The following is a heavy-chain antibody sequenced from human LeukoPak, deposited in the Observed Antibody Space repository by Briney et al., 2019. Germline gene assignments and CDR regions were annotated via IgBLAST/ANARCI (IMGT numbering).Heavy chain of an antibody. CDR1: GFTFRVSW. V-gene: IGHV3-74*01. J-gene: IGHJ6*03. Sequence: GGSLRLSCAPSGFTFRVSWMQSVREAPGEGLVWVSRTNSDGSSTSYAEYVKGRFTISRDNAKNTLYLQMNSLRAEDTAVYYCARVSSGSNFGYYYYYMDVWGKGTTVTVSS. D-gene: IGHD1-26*01. CDR3: ARVSSGSNFGYYYYYMDV. CDR2: TNSDGSST.